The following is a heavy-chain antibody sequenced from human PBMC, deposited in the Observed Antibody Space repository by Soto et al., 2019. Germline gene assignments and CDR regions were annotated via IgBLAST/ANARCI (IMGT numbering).Heavy chain of an antibody. J-gene: IGHJ4*02. CDR2: IKSKTDGGTT. CDR1: GFTFSNAW. CDR3: TTRPPVAGTPGRDY. D-gene: IGHD6-19*01. Sequence: GGSLRLSCAAAGFTFSNAWMNWVRQAPGKGLEWVGRIKSKTDGGTTDYAAPVKGRFTISRDDSKNTLYLQMNSLKTEDTAVYYCTTRPPVAGTPGRDYWGQGTLVTVSS. V-gene: IGHV3-15*07.